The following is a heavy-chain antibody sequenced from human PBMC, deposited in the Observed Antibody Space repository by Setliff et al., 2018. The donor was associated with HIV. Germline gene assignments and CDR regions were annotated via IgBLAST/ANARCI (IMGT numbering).Heavy chain of an antibody. CDR2: INYDYNYE. Sequence: GGSLRLSCAASGFTFSAHGMHWVRQAPGKGLEWVTFINYDYNYEYYADSVKGRFTISRDNSKSTVDLQMTSLTAEDTAVYYCVKDGDYRNGDYDAFDIWGQGTMVTVSS. CDR1: GFTFSAHG. CDR3: VKDGDYRNGDYDAFDI. J-gene: IGHJ3*02. D-gene: IGHD4-17*01. V-gene: IGHV3-30*02.